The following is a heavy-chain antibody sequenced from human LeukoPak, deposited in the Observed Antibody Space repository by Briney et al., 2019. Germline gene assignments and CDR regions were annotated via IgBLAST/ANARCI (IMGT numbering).Heavy chain of an antibody. Sequence: PGGSLRLSCAASGFTFSTYSMNWVRQAPGKGLEWVSSISSSSSYIYYADSVKGRFTISRDNAKNSLYLQMNSLRAEDTAVYYCARGEYNWNDDSGDLDYWGQGTLVTVSS. V-gene: IGHV3-21*01. CDR2: ISSSSSYI. D-gene: IGHD1-1*01. CDR1: GFTFSTYS. J-gene: IGHJ4*02. CDR3: ARGEYNWNDDSGDLDY.